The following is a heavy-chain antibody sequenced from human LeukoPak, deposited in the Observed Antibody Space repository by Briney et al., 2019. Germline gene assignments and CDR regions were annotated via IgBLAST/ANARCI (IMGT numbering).Heavy chain of an antibody. D-gene: IGHD1/OR15-1a*01. J-gene: IGHJ4*02. Sequence: SETLSLTRTVSGGSISSYYWSWIRQPPGKGLEWIGYIYYSGSTNYNPSLKSRVTISVDTSKNQFSLKLSSVTAADTAVYYRARDRGITGTYYDYWGQGTLVTVSS. V-gene: IGHV4-59*01. CDR2: IYYSGST. CDR3: ARDRGITGTYYDY. CDR1: GGSISSYY.